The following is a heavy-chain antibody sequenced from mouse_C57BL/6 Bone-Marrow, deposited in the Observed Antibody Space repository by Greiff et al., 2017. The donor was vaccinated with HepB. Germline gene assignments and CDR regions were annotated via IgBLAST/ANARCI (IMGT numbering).Heavy chain of an antibody. V-gene: IGHV1-64*01. CDR2: IHPNSGST. J-gene: IGHJ4*01. CDR3: ARVFDYYGSSVYAMDY. D-gene: IGHD1-1*01. CDR1: GYTFTSYW. Sequence: QVQLKQPGAELVKPGASVKLSCKASGYTFTSYWMHWVKQRPGQGLEWIGMIHPNSGSTNYNEKFKSKATLTVDKSSSTAYMQLSSLTSEDSAVYYCARVFDYYGSSVYAMDYWGQGTSVTVSS.